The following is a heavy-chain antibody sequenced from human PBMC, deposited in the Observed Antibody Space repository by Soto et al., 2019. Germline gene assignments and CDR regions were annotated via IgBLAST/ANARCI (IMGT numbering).Heavy chain of an antibody. Sequence: ASVKVSCKASGGTFSSYAISWVRQAPGQGLEWMGGIIPIFGTANYAQKFQGRVTTTADKSTSTAYMELSSLRSEDTAVYYCAQSVAEKTKYDYWGQGTLVTVSS. J-gene: IGHJ4*02. V-gene: IGHV1-69*06. D-gene: IGHD6-19*01. CDR3: AQSVAEKTKYDY. CDR1: GGTFSSYA. CDR2: IIPIFGTA.